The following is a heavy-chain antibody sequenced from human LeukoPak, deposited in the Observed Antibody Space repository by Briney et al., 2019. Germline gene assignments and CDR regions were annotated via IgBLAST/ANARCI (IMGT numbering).Heavy chain of an antibody. CDR3: ARDRGDY. CDR1: GFTVSRNY. V-gene: IGHV3-66*01. CDR2: IYSGGST. Sequence: GGSLRLSCAASGFTVSRNYMSWVRQAPGKGLEWVSVIYSGGSTSYADSVKGRFTISRDNSNNTLYLQMHSLRVEDTAVYYCARDRGDYWGQGTLVIVSS. D-gene: IGHD3-10*01. J-gene: IGHJ4*02.